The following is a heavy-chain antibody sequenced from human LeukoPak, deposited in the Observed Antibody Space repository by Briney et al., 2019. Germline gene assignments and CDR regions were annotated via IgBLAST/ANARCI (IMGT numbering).Heavy chain of an antibody. J-gene: IGHJ3*02. Sequence: NSSETLSLTCTVSGGSISSGGYYWSWIRQHPGKGLEWIGYIYYSGSTYYNPSLKSRVTISVDTSKNQFSLKLSSVTAADTAVYYCARERPVRGEVGAIHGGAFDIWGQGTMVTVSS. D-gene: IGHD1-26*01. CDR2: IYYSGST. V-gene: IGHV4-31*03. CDR3: ARERPVRGEVGAIHGGAFDI. CDR1: GGSISSGGYY.